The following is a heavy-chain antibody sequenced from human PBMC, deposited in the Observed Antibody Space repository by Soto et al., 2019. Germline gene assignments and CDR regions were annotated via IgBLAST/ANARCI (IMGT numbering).Heavy chain of an antibody. CDR2: IYYSGST. D-gene: IGHD2-8*01. J-gene: IGHJ4*02. CDR3: ARAPLISATYYFDY. V-gene: IGHV4-59*01. CDR1: GGSISSYY. Sequence: SETLSLTCTVSGGSISSYYSSWIRQPPGKGLEWIGYIYYSGSTNYNPSLKSRVNISVDTSKNQFSLKLSSVTAADTAVYYCARAPLISATYYFDYWGQGTLVTVSS.